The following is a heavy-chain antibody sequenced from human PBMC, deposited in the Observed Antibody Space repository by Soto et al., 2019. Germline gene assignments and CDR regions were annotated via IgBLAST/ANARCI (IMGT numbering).Heavy chain of an antibody. CDR3: SKDDDFWSGYSPLGMDV. CDR2: IRQDGSEK. V-gene: IGHV3-7*03. Sequence: PGGSLRLSCAASGFTFSTYWMSWVRQAPGKGLEWVATIRQDGSEKHYVDSVKGRFTISRDNAKNSLYLQMNSLRAEDTAVYYCSKDDDFWSGYSPLGMDVWGQGTTVTVSS. CDR1: GFTFSTYW. D-gene: IGHD3-3*01. J-gene: IGHJ6*02.